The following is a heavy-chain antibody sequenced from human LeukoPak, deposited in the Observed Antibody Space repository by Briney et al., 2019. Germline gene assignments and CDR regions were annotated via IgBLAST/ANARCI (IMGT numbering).Heavy chain of an antibody. Sequence: GASVKVSRKVSGYTLTELSMHWVRQAPGKGLEWMGGFDPGDGETIYAQRFQGRVPMTEDTSTDTAYMELSSLRSEDTAVYYCATVRSSYDSEYYMDVWGKGTTVSVSS. CDR2: FDPGDGET. CDR1: GYTLTELS. CDR3: ATVRSSYDSEYYMDV. V-gene: IGHV1-24*01. J-gene: IGHJ6*03. D-gene: IGHD3-3*01.